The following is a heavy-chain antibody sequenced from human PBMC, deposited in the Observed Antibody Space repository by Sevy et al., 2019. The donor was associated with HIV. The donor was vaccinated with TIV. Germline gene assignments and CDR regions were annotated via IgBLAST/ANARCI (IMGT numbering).Heavy chain of an antibody. V-gene: IGHV3-30-3*01. J-gene: IGHJ5*02. CDR1: GFTFSSYA. CDR3: ARDQHDYGGNLRTGWFDP. Sequence: GGSLRLSCAASGFTFSSYAMHWVRQAPGKGLEWVAVISYDGSNKYYGDSVKGRFTISRDNSKNRLYLQMNSLRAEDTAVYYCARDQHDYGGNLRTGWFDPWGQGTLVTVSS. CDR2: ISYDGSNK. D-gene: IGHD4-17*01.